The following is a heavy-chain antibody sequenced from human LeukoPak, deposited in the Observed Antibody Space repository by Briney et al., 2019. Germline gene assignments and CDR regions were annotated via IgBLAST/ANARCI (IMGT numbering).Heavy chain of an antibody. CDR2: ISSSSSYI. Sequence: PGGSLRLSCAASGFTFSSYSMNWVRQAPGKGLEWVSSISSSSSYIYYADSVKGRFTISRDNAKNSLHLQMNSLRAEDTAVYYCARYSSSWYTPKNYFDYWGQGTLVTVSS. J-gene: IGHJ4*02. CDR1: GFTFSSYS. V-gene: IGHV3-21*01. CDR3: ARYSSSWYTPKNYFDY. D-gene: IGHD6-13*01.